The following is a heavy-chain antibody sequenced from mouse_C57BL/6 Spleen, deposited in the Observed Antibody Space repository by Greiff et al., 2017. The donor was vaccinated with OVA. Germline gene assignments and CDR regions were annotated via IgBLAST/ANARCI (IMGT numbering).Heavy chain of an antibody. CDR2: IRHKANGYTT. J-gene: IGHJ4*01. CDR1: GFTFTDYY. Sequence: EVKLVESGGGLVQPGGSLSLSCAASGFTFTDYYMSWVRQPPGKALEWLGFIRHKANGYTTEYSASVKGRFTISRDNSQSILYLQMNALRAEDSATYYCARYPDAMDYWGQGTSVTVSS. V-gene: IGHV7-3*01. CDR3: ARYPDAMDY.